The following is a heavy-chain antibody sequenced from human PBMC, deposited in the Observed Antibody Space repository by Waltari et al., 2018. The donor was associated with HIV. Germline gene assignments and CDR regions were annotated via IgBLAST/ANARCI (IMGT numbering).Heavy chain of an antibody. CDR2: IYSGGST. V-gene: IGHV3-53*01. J-gene: IGHJ6*02. CDR3: ARDRIPSPGHYYGMDV. D-gene: IGHD3-10*01. Sequence: EVQLVESGGGLIQPGGSLRLSCAASGFTVSSNYMSWVRQLPGKGLEWVSVIYSGGSTYYADSVKGRFTISRDNSKNTLYLQMNSLRAEDTAVYYCARDRIPSPGHYYGMDVWGQGTTVTVSS. CDR1: GFTVSSNY.